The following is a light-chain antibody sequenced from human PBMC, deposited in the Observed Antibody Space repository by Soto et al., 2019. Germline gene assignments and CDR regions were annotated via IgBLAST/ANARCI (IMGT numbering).Light chain of an antibody. V-gene: IGKV3-20*01. Sequence: EIVLTQSPGTLSLSPGERATFSCRASQSVSNSSLAWYHQKPGQAPRLLLFAASRRATGIPDTFSGSGSGTDFTLTISRLEPEDFAVYYCQQYNNWPYTFGQGTKLEIK. CDR2: AAS. CDR3: QQYNNWPYT. J-gene: IGKJ2*01. CDR1: QSVSNSS.